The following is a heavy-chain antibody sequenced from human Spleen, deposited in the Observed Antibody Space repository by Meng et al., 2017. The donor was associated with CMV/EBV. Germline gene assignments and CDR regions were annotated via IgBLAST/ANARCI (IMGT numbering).Heavy chain of an antibody. J-gene: IGHJ4*02. Sequence: YYWSWIRQPPGKGLEWIGEINHRGSTNYNPSLKSRVTISVDTSKNQFSLRLSSVTAADTAVYYCARVPSLGYCSSTSCPRGTYFDYWGQGTLVTVSS. CDR3: ARVPSLGYCSSTSCPRGTYFDY. CDR1: YY. V-gene: IGHV4-34*01. CDR2: INHRGST. D-gene: IGHD2-2*01.